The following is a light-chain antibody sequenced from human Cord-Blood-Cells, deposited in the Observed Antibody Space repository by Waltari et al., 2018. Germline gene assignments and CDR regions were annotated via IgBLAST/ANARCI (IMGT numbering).Light chain of an antibody. CDR3: QQYGSSYT. CDR1: QSVSSSY. CDR2: GAS. Sequence: EIVLTQSPGTLSLSPGERATLSCRASQSVSSSYLAWYQQKPGQAPRLLIYGASSRATGIPDRFSGSGSGTYFTLTIIRLEPEDFAVYYCQQYGSSYTFGQGTKLEIK. J-gene: IGKJ2*01. V-gene: IGKV3-20*01.